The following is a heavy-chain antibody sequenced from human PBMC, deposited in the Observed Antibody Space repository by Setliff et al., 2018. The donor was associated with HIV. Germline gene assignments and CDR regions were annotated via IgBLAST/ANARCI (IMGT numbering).Heavy chain of an antibody. CDR1: DSGTYY. Sequence: NPSETLSLTCTVSDSGTYYWSWIRQPAGKGLEWIGRVSSRGDTNYNPSLKSRVTMSVDTSKNQFSLKLSSVTAADTAVYYCARRRDGSSWYRGDFDYWGQGTLVTVSS. CDR3: ARRRDGSSWYRGDFDY. V-gene: IGHV4-4*07. J-gene: IGHJ4*02. D-gene: IGHD6-13*01. CDR2: VSSRGDT.